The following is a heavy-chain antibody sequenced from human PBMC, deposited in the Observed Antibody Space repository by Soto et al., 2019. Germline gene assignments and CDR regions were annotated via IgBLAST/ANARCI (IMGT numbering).Heavy chain of an antibody. CDR3: AKVPLALRYFDY. Sequence: QVQLVDSGGDMVQPGMSLRLSCAASGFTFSNYAMYWVRQAPGKGLEWVAVISSDGNSKYYAVSVRGRFTISRDNSKNTLYLQMYSLRTEDTAVYYCAKVPLALRYFDYWGQGTLVTVSS. J-gene: IGHJ4*02. D-gene: IGHD3-9*01. CDR1: GFTFSNYA. CDR2: ISSDGNSK. V-gene: IGHV3-30*18.